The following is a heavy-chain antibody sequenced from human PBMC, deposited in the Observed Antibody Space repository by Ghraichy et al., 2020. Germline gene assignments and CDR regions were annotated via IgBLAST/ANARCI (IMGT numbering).Heavy chain of an antibody. V-gene: IGHV3-53*01. J-gene: IGHJ6*02. D-gene: IGHD3-10*01. CDR2: IYSGGST. CDR3: ASSRGAHEGPFYYYYYGMDV. CDR1: GFTVSSNY. Sequence: GGSLRLSCAASGFTVSSNYMSWVRQAPGKGLEWVSVIYSGGSTYYADSVKGRFTISRDNSKNTLYLQMNSLRAEDTAVYYCASSRGAHEGPFYYYYYGMDVWGQGTTVTVSS.